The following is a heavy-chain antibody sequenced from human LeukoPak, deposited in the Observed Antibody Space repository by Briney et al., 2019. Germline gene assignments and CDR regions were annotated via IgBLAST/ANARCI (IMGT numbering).Heavy chain of an antibody. J-gene: IGHJ4*02. CDR2: INLNAVTT. D-gene: IGHD6-25*01. Sequence: ASVKVSCKASGYTFTNYYIHWMRQAPGQGLEWVGIINLNAVTTRYAQKFQGRITVTRDTSTSTVYMELSSLRSEDTAVYFCAREGAAEAKDFDYWGQGTLVIVSS. CDR1: GYTFTNYY. V-gene: IGHV1-46*01. CDR3: AREGAAEAKDFDY.